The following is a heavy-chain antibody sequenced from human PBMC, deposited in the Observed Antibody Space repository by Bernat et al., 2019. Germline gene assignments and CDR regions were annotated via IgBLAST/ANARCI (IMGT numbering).Heavy chain of an antibody. V-gene: IGHV4-34*01. CDR3: AGGEIPPSRAMVRRAKYFQH. CDR1: GGSFSGYY. J-gene: IGHJ1*01. Sequence: QVQLQLWGAGLLKPSETLSLTCAVYGGSFSGYYWSWIRQPPGKGLEWIGEINHSGSTNYNPSLKSRVTISVDTSKNQFYLKRSSVTAAYTAVYYCAGGEIPPSRAMVRRAKYFQHWGQGTLVTVSS. CDR2: INHSGST. D-gene: IGHD3-10*01.